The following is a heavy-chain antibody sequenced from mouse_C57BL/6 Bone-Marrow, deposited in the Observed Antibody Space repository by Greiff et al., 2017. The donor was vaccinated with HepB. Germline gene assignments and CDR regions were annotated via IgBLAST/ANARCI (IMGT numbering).Heavy chain of an antibody. V-gene: IGHV1-78*01. CDR1: GYTFTDHK. D-gene: IGHD1-1*01. CDR2: IYPRDGST. CDR3: ARLCNTTVGADYYAMDY. J-gene: IGHJ4*01. Sequence: QVQLQQSDAELVKPGASVKISCKVSGYTFTDHKMHWMKQRPEQGLEWIGYIYPRDGSTKYNEKFKGKAILTADKSSSTAYMQHNSLTSEDSAVYFCARLCNTTVGADYYAMDYWGQGTSVTVSS.